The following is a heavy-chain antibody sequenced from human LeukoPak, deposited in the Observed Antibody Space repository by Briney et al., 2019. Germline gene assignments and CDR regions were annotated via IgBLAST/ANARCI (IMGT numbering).Heavy chain of an antibody. CDR3: ARASPEYGSVN. D-gene: IGHD3-10*01. CDR2: INHSGST. Sequence: SETLSLTCAVYGGSFSGYYWSWIRQPPGKGLEWIGEINHSGSTNYNPSLKSRVTISVDTSKNQFSLKLSSVIAADTAVYYCARASPEYGSVNWGQGTLVTVSS. CDR1: GGSFSGYY. V-gene: IGHV4-34*01. J-gene: IGHJ4*02.